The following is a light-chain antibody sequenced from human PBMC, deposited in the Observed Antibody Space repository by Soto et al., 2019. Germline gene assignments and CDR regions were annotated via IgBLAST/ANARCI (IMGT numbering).Light chain of an antibody. V-gene: IGKV3-20*01. J-gene: IGKJ3*01. CDR2: AAS. CDR1: QTSGSNF. CDR3: QQYNDSPLT. Sequence: EIVLTQSPGTLSLSPGERATLSCKTSQTSGSNFLAWYQQRPGQTPRLLIYAASTRDTDIPDRFNGSGSGTDFALTISRLEPEDFALYYCQQYNDSPLTFGPGTKVDVK.